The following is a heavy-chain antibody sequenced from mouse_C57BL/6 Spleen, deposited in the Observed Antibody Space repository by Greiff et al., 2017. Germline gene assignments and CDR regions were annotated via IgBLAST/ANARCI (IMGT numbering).Heavy chain of an antibody. J-gene: IGHJ4*01. V-gene: IGHV14-4*01. D-gene: IGHD2-5*01. CDR2: IDPENGDT. CDR1: GFNIKDDY. CDR3: TSYYINLYAMDY. Sequence: EVQLQQSGAELVRPGASVKLSCTASGFNIKDDYMHWVKQRPEQGLEWIGWIDPENGDTEYASKFQGKATITADTSSNTAYLQLSRLTSEDTAVYYVTSYYINLYAMDYWGQGTSVTVSS.